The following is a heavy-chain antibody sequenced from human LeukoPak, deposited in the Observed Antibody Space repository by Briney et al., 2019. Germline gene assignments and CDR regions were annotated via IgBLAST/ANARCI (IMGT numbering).Heavy chain of an antibody. V-gene: IGHV4-4*07. CDR3: ARKNYYDSSGYCDI. CDR1: GGSISSYY. CDR2: IYTSGST. Sequence: PSETLSLTCTVSGGSISSYYWSWIRQPAGKGLEWIGRIYTSGSTNYNPSLKSRVTISVDTSKNQFSLKLSSVTAADTAVYYCARKNYYDSSGYCDIWGQGTMVTVSS. D-gene: IGHD3-22*01. J-gene: IGHJ3*02.